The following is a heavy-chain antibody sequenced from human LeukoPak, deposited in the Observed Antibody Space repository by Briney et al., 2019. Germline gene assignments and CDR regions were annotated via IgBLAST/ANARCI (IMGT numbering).Heavy chain of an antibody. CDR1: GFTFSSYA. CDR3: AKTPRYYDSSGYFDY. CDR2: ISGSGGST. D-gene: IGHD3-22*01. V-gene: IGHV3-23*01. Sequence: GSLRLSCAASGFTFSSYAMRWVRQAPGKGLEWASAISGSGGSTYYADSVKGRFTISRDNSKNTLYLQMNSLRAEDTAVYYCAKTPRYYDSSGYFDYWGQGTLVTVSS. J-gene: IGHJ4*02.